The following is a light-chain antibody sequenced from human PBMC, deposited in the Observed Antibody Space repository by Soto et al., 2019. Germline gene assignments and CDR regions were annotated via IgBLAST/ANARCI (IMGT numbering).Light chain of an antibody. J-gene: IGLJ1*01. V-gene: IGLV2-14*01. CDR3: SSYTDRTNDV. Sequence: QSALTQPASVSGSPGQSITISCTGTSSDVGTRNFVSWYQQHPGKAPKLLIYQVTNRPSGVSNRFSGSKSGNTASLTISGLQAEDEADYYCSSYTDRTNDVFGIGTKVTVL. CDR2: QVT. CDR1: SSDVGTRNF.